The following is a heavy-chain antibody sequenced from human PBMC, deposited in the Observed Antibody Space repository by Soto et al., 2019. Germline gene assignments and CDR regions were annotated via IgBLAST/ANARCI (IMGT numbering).Heavy chain of an antibody. CDR3: ARDEERYSSSSAEVDY. J-gene: IGHJ4*02. CDR1: GFTFSSYS. CDR2: ISSSSSYI. Sequence: PGGSLRLSCAASGFTFSSYSMNWVRQAPGKGLEWVSSISSSSSYIYYADSVKGRFTISRDNAKNSLYLQMNSLRAEDTAVYYCARDEERYSSSSAEVDYWGQGTLVTVSS. D-gene: IGHD6-6*01. V-gene: IGHV3-21*01.